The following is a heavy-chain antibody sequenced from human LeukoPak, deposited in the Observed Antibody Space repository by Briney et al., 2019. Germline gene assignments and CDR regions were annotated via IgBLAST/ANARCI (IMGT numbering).Heavy chain of an antibody. J-gene: IGHJ4*02. CDR2: ISSSGSTI. CDR3: ARGSVTADY. CDR1: GFTFSSYE. Sequence: PGGSLRLSCAASGFTFSSYEMNWVRQAPGKGLEWASYISSSGSTIYYADSVKGRFTISRDNAKNSLYLQMNSLRAEDTAVYYCARGSVTADYWGQGTLVTVSS. D-gene: IGHD1-14*01. V-gene: IGHV3-48*03.